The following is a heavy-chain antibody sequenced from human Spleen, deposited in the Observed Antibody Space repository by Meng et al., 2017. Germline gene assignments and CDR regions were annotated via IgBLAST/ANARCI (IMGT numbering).Heavy chain of an antibody. CDR1: GYTFTGYY. CDR2: INPNSGGT. V-gene: IGHV1-2*06. J-gene: IGHJ4*01. Sequence: ASVKVSCKASGYTFTGYYMHWVRQAPGQGLEWMGRINPNSGGTNYAQKFQGRVTMTRDTSISTAYMELSRLRSDDTAMYYCARGGYYDSSGYWARDDWGQGTLVTVSS. D-gene: IGHD3-22*01. CDR3: ARGGYYDSSGYWARDD.